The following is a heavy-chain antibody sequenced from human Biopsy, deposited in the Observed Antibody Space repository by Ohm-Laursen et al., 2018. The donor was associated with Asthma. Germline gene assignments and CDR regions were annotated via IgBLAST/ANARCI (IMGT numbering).Heavy chain of an antibody. CDR3: ARDLGIVGATPDGFNI. J-gene: IGHJ3*02. D-gene: IGHD1-26*01. V-gene: IGHV4-30-4*01. Sequence: SQTLSLTCTVSGGSTSSEDYYWTCIRQPPGKGLEWVGYVYSSGSTYYNPSLDSRVMISLDTSKNQFSLSLSSVTAADTAVYFCARDLGIVGATPDGFNIWGQGTLVTVSS. CDR1: GGSTSSEDYY. CDR2: VYSSGST.